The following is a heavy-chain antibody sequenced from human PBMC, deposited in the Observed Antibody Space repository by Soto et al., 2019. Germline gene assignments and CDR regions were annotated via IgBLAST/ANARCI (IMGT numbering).Heavy chain of an antibody. V-gene: IGHV3-30*18. CDR1: GFTFSSYG. D-gene: IGHD1-26*01. Sequence: GGSLRLSCAASGFTFSSYGMHWVRQAPGKGLEWVAVISYDGSNKYYADSVKGRFTISRDNSKNTLYLQMNSLRAEDTAVYYCAKEGWELSYQDYYFDYWGQGTLVTVSS. J-gene: IGHJ4*02. CDR3: AKEGWELSYQDYYFDY. CDR2: ISYDGSNK.